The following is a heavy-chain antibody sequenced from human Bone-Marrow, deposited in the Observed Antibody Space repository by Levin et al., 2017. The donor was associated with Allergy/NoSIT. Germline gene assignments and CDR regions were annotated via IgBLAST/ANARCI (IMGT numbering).Heavy chain of an antibody. CDR3: ARAGWLIANFFDY. D-gene: IGHD5-24*01. CDR2: IVNSSSTI. Sequence: GESLKISCAASGFAFSSYTMNWVRQAPGKGLEWISYIVNSSSTIYYADSVKGRFTISRDNAKNSLYLQMNSLRAEDTAVYYCARAGWLIANFFDYWGRGTLVTVSS. V-gene: IGHV3-48*01. CDR1: GFAFSSYT. J-gene: IGHJ4*02.